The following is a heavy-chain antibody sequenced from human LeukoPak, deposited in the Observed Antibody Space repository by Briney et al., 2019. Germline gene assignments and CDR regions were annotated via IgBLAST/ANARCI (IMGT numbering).Heavy chain of an antibody. CDR3: AKRGDDSSGYYPYFDY. CDR2: INHSGST. V-gene: IGHV4-34*01. D-gene: IGHD3-22*01. Sequence: PSETLSLTCAVYGGSFSGYYWSWIRQPPGKGLEWIGEINHSGSTNYNPSLKSRVTISVDTSKNQFSLKLSSVTAADTAVYYCAKRGDDSSGYYPYFDYWGQGTLVTVSS. CDR1: GGSFSGYY. J-gene: IGHJ4*02.